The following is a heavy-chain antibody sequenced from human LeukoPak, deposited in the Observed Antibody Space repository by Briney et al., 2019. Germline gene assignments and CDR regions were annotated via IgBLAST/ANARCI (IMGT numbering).Heavy chain of an antibody. V-gene: IGHV1-69*04. D-gene: IGHD3-3*01. CDR3: ATPGLDYDFWSGSFQGDY. CDR2: IIPIFGIA. J-gene: IGHJ4*02. CDR1: GYTFTGYG. Sequence: ASVKVSCKASGYTFTGYGISWVRQAPGQGLEWMGRIIPIFGIANYAQKFQGRVTITADKSTSTAYMELSSLRSEDTAVYYCATPGLDYDFWSGSFQGDYWGQGTLVTVSS.